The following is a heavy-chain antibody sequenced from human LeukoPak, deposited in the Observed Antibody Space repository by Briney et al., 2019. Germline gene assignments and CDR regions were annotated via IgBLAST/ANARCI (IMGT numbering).Heavy chain of an antibody. V-gene: IGHV3-11*01. CDR1: GFTFSDYY. J-gene: IGHJ4*02. CDR3: ARLNSSSGWPYFDY. Sequence: PGGSLRLSCAASGFTFSDYYMSWLRQSPGKGLEWLSHIGRGGDDKNYADSVKGRFTISRDNAENSVFLQMNSLRAEDTALYYCARLNSSSGWPYFDYWGQGTLVTVSS. D-gene: IGHD6-19*01. CDR2: IGRGGDDK.